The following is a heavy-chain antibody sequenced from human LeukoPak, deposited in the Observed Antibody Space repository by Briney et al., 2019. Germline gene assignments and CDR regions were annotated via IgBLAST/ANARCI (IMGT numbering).Heavy chain of an antibody. D-gene: IGHD3-22*01. CDR1: GFTFSGYY. Sequence: PGGSLRLSCAASGFTFSGYYMSWIRQAPGKGLEWVSYISSSGSTIYYADSVKGRFTISRDNAKNSLYLQMNSLRAEDTAVYYCARVSNYYDSSGYFDYWGPGTLVTVSS. V-gene: IGHV3-11*01. CDR2: ISSSGSTI. CDR3: ARVSNYYDSSGYFDY. J-gene: IGHJ4*02.